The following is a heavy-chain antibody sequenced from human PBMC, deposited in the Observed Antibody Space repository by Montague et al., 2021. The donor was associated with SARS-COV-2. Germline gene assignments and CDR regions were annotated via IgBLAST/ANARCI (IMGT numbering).Heavy chain of an antibody. J-gene: IGHJ4*02. CDR3: ARIRYDILTGYQTLFDY. Sequence: PALVKPTQTLTLTCTFSGFSLSTSGMCVSWIRQPPGKALEWLARIDWDDDKCYSASLKTRLTISKDTSKNQVVLTMTNMDPVDTATYYCARIRYDILTGYQTLFDYWGQGTLATVSS. CDR1: GFSLSTSGMC. CDR2: IDWDDDK. D-gene: IGHD3-9*01. V-gene: IGHV2-70*11.